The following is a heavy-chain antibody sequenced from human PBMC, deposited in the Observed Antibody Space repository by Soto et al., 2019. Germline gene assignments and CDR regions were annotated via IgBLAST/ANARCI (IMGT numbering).Heavy chain of an antibody. V-gene: IGHV4-4*02. J-gene: IGHJ5*02. Sequence: SETLSLTCAVSGGSITINWWSWVRQPPGKGLEWIGEIYHNGRFNYNPSLRSRLTISIDKSKNQLSLKLTSVTAADTAVHYCVRNDWYRFAPWGPGTLVTVSS. CDR1: GGSITINW. CDR3: VRNDWYRFAP. D-gene: IGHD3-9*01. CDR2: IYHNGRF.